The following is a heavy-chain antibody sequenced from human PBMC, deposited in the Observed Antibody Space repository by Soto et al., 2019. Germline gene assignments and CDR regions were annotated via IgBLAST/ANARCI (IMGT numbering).Heavy chain of an antibody. CDR3: AREPVAVVGEYYYYGMDV. Sequence: PSETLSLTCSVSGGSVSSGSYYWSWIRQPPGKGLEWIGYIYYSGSTNYNPSLKSRVTISVDTSKNQFSLKLSSVTAADTAVYYCAREPVAVVGEYYYYGMDVWGQGTTVTGSS. V-gene: IGHV4-61*01. CDR1: GGSVSSGSYY. D-gene: IGHD6-19*01. J-gene: IGHJ6*02. CDR2: IYYSGST.